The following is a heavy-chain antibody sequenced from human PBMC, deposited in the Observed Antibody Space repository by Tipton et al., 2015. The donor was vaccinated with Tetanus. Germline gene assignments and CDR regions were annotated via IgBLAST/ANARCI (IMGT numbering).Heavy chain of an antibody. J-gene: IGHJ4*02. D-gene: IGHD2-2*01. CDR1: GGSMSGSGHY. V-gene: IGHV4-39*01. CDR2: ISYSGST. CDR3: AKSDRVTRTSWYFHD. Sequence: TLSLTCIVSGGSMSGSGHYGAWVRQSPGKGLEWIGSISYSGSTYYNSSLMSRVTISVDTSKNQFSLRLNSVTAVDTAVYYCAKSDRVTRTSWYFHDWGQGTLVTVSS.